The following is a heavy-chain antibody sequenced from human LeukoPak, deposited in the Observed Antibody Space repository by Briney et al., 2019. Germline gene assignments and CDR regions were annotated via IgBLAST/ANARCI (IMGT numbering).Heavy chain of an antibody. CDR1: QFTFRNYD. V-gene: IGHV3-30*02. Sequence: GGSLRLSCAASQFTFRNYDMHSVRQAPRKGLGWVAFIRYDGNNKYYADSVKGRFTISRDNSKNVLYLQMTSLRAEDTAVYYCAKAIHSSSSGVVDYWGQGTLVTVSS. CDR2: IRYDGNNK. CDR3: AKAIHSSSSGVVDY. J-gene: IGHJ4*02. D-gene: IGHD6-6*01.